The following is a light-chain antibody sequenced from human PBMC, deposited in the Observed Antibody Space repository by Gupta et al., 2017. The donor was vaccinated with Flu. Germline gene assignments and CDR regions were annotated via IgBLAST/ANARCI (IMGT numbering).Light chain of an antibody. CDR3: QVWDRSSDHMI. J-gene: IGLJ2*01. CDR2: DDR. V-gene: IGLV3-21*02. Sequence: SYLLTQPPSVSVAPGQTARITCGGNNIGSKSVHWYQQKPGQAPVLVVYDDRDRPSGIPERFSGSNSRHTATLTISRVEAGNEADYFCQVWDRSSDHMIFGGGTQLTVL. CDR1: NIGSKS.